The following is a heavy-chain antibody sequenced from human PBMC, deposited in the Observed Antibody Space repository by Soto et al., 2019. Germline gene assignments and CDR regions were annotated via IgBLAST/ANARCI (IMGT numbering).Heavy chain of an antibody. J-gene: IGHJ4*02. V-gene: IGHV3-53*01. Sequence: EVQLVESGGGLIQPGGSLRLSCAASGFSVRNTYMSWVRQAPGKGLEWVSVIYDGGSTSYADSVKGRFTITRDNSKNTQLHQLNSLRTEDTSVYYCAKGPRLRLDYWGQGTLVTVSS. D-gene: IGHD5-18*01. CDR1: GFSVRNTY. CDR2: IYDGGST. CDR3: AKGPRLRLDY.